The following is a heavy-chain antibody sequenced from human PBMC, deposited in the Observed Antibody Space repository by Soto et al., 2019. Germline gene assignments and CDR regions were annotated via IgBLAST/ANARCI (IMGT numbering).Heavy chain of an antibody. CDR1: GFTFSSYA. V-gene: IGHV3-30*04. Sequence: GGSLRLSCAASGFTFSSYAMHWVRQAPGKGLEWVAVICCSGSNTYYADSVKGRFTISRDNSKNTLYLQMNSLRAEDTAVYYCAKAPSRTVAGHYFDYWGQGTLVTVSS. CDR3: AKAPSRTVAGHYFDY. CDR2: ICCSGSNT. J-gene: IGHJ4*02. D-gene: IGHD6-19*01.